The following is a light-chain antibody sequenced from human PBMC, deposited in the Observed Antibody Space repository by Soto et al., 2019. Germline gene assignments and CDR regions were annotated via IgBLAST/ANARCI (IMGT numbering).Light chain of an antibody. J-gene: IGKJ2*01. CDR2: GVS. CDR1: QGISSY. CDR3: QQYNNWTHT. Sequence: TQSPSFLSASVGDRVTISCRASQGISSYLAWYQQKPGQAPSLFIYGVSTRATGVPVRFSGSGSGTEFNLTINRLQSEDFAVYDCQQYNNWTHTFGQGTKVDIK. V-gene: IGKV3-15*01.